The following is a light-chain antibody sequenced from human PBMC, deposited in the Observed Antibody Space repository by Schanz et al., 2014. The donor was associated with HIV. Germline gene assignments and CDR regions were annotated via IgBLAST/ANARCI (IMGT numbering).Light chain of an antibody. CDR2: EVN. CDR3: CSYTTTSTYV. V-gene: IGLV2-8*01. CDR1: SNDVGDYNY. Sequence: QSVLTQPPSASGSPGQSVTISCTGTSNDVGDYNYVSWYQQHPGKAPKIMIYEVNKRPSGVPDRFSGSKSGNTASLTVSGLQADDEADYYCCSYTTTSTYVFGAGTKLTVL. J-gene: IGLJ1*01.